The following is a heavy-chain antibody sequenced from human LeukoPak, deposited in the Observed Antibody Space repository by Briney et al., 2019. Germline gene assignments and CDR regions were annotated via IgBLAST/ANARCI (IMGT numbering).Heavy chain of an antibody. CDR1: GGTFSSYA. CDR2: IIPIFGTA. D-gene: IGHD1-26*01. V-gene: IGHV1-69*01. Sequence: SVKVFCKASGGTFSSYAISWVRQAPGQGLEWMGGIIPIFGTANYAQKFQGRVTITADESTSTAYMELSSLRSDDTAVYYCARMGIAGIVGATTFDYWGQGTLVTVSS. CDR3: ARMGIAGIVGATTFDY. J-gene: IGHJ4*02.